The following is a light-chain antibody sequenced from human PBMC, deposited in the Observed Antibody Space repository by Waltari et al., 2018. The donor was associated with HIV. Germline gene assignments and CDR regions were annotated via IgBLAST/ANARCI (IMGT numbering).Light chain of an antibody. V-gene: IGKV1-8*01. CDR1: QDISTY. CDR3: QHYSTYPWT. CDR2: AAS. Sequence: AIRMTQSPSSFSASTGDRVTITCRASQDISTYLAWYQQKPGKAPKLLIYAASTLQSGVPSRFSGSGSGTDFTLTISCLQSEDFATYYCQHYSTYPWTFGQGTEV. J-gene: IGKJ1*01.